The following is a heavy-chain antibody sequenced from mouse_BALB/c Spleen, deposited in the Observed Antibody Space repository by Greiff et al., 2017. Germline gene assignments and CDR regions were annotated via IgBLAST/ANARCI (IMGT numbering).Heavy chain of an antibody. CDR3: ARNQDYGSSYWYFDV. V-gene: IGHV1-53*01. CDR2: INPSNGGT. J-gene: IGHJ1*01. Sequence: QVQLQQPGAELVKPGASVKLSCKASGYTFTSYYMYWVKQRPGQGLEWMGGINPSNGGTNFNEKFKSKATLTVDKSSSTAYMQLKSLTSEDSAVYYCARNQDYGSSYWYFDVWGAGTTVTVSS. CDR1: GYTFTSYY. D-gene: IGHD1-1*01.